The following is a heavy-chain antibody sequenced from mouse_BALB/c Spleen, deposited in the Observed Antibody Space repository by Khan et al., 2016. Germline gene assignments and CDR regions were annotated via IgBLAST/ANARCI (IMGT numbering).Heavy chain of an antibody. CDR3: ASNYDDDGWFAY. D-gene: IGHD2-4*01. J-gene: IGHJ3*01. CDR2: IWSGGST. CDR1: GFSLTSYG. Sequence: QVQLKESGPGLVQPSQSLSITCTVSGFSLTSYGVHWVRQSPGKGLEWLGVIWSGGSTDYNAAFISRLSISKDNSKSQVFFKMNSLQADDTAIYYCASNYDDDGWFAYWGQGTLVTVSA. V-gene: IGHV2-4-1*01.